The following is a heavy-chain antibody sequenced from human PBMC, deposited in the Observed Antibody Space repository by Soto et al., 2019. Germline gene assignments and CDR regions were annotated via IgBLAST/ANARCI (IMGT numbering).Heavy chain of an antibody. CDR1: GYTFTSYD. D-gene: IGHD3-9*01. J-gene: IGHJ6*03. V-gene: IGHV1-8*01. CDR2: MNPNSGNT. Sequence: ASVKVSCKASGYTFTSYDINWVRQATGQGLEWMGWMNPNSGNTGYAQKFQGRVTMTRNTSISTAYMELSSLRSEDTAVYYCARGRYYDILTGSYYYMDVWGKGTTVTVSS. CDR3: ARGRYYDILTGSYYYMDV.